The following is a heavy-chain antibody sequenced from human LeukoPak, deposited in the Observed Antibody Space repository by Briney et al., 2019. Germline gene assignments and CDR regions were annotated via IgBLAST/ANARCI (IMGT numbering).Heavy chain of an antibody. D-gene: IGHD1-26*01. Sequence: GGSLRLSCAASGFTFSSYSMNWVRQAPGKGLEWVSYISSTNGYIYYADSLRGRFTISRDNVRNSLYLQMNSLRAEDTAVYYCARGRSTWHLDYWGQGTLVTVSS. CDR3: ARGRSTWHLDY. CDR1: GFTFSSYS. CDR2: ISSTNGYI. J-gene: IGHJ4*02. V-gene: IGHV3-21*01.